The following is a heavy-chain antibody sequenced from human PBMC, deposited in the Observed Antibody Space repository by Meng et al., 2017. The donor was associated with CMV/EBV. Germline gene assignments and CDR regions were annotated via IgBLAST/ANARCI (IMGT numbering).Heavy chain of an antibody. CDR2: ISAYNGNT. CDR1: FTSYG. Sequence: FTSYGISWVRQAPGQGLEWMGWISAYNGNTNYAQKLQGRVTMTTDTSTSTAYMELRSLRSDDAAVYYCARKDLDCSGGSCYGGPFDYWGQGTLVTVSS. CDR3: ARKDLDCSGGSCYGGPFDY. J-gene: IGHJ4*02. D-gene: IGHD2-15*01. V-gene: IGHV1-18*01.